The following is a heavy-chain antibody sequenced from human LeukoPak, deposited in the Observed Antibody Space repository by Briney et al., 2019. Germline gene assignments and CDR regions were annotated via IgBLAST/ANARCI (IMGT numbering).Heavy chain of an antibody. D-gene: IGHD3-22*01. CDR3: VRGGPSTWF. J-gene: IGHJ4*02. Sequence: TGGSLRLSCAASGFTFSSYWMHWVRQVPGKGPVWVARINDDGSDTVYADSVKGRFTISRDDAKNMLFLQMNSLRGEDTAVYHYVRGGPSTWFWGQGTLVTVSS. V-gene: IGHV3-74*01. CDR1: GFTFSSYW. CDR2: INDDGSDT.